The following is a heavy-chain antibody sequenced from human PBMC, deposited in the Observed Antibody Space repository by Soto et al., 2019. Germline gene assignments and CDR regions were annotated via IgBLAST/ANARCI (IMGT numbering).Heavy chain of an antibody. CDR2: ISAGNGNT. CDR1: GYTFTSYG. Sequence: ASVKVSCKASGYTFTSYGIGWVRQAPGQGLEWMGWISAGNGNTNYSQKLQGRVTITRDTSASTAYMELRSLRSEDTAVYYCARDLGGWPDYWGQGTLVTVSS. D-gene: IGHD2-15*01. J-gene: IGHJ4*02. CDR3: ARDLGGWPDY. V-gene: IGHV1-18*01.